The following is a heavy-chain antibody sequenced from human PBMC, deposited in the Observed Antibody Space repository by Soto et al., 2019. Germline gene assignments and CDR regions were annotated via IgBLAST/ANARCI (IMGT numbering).Heavy chain of an antibody. CDR2: IKHDGTEP. CDR1: GFSFTNYW. CDR3: AAAYYYDSSGYYYGDDALDI. Sequence: EVQLVESGGALVQPGGSLRLSCAASGFSFTNYWMKWVRQAPGKGLEWVANIKHDGTEPYYVDSVKGRFTISRDNARNALYLYMNSLRADDTAVYYCAAAYYYDSSGYYYGDDALDIWGQGTMVTVSS. D-gene: IGHD3-22*01. V-gene: IGHV3-7*03. J-gene: IGHJ3*02.